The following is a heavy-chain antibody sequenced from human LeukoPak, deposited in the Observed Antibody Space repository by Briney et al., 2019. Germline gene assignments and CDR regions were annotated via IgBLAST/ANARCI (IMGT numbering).Heavy chain of an antibody. CDR3: ARQEYSSSVPDY. Sequence: GESLKISCKGSGYSFTSYWIGWVRQMPGKGLEWMGIIYPDDSDTRYSPSFQGQVTMSADKSISTAYLRWSSLKASDTAMYFCARQEYSSSVPDYWGQGTLVTVSS. V-gene: IGHV5-51*01. CDR1: GYSFTSYW. J-gene: IGHJ4*02. CDR2: IYPDDSDT. D-gene: IGHD2/OR15-2a*01.